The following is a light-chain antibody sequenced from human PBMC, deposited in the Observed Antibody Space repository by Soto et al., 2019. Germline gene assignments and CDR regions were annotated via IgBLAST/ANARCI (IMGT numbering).Light chain of an antibody. Sequence: EIVLTQSPGTLSLSPGERATLSCRASQSVSSSYLAWYQQKPGQAPRLLIYGASTRATGIPDRFSGSGSGTDFTLTSNRLEPEDFAVYYCQQYGRSPPYAFGQGTKLEIK. CDR3: QQYGRSPPYA. V-gene: IGKV3-20*01. CDR2: GAS. CDR1: QSVSSSY. J-gene: IGKJ2*01.